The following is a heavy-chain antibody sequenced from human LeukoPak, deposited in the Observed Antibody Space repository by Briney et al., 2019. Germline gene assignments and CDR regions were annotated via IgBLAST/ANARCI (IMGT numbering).Heavy chain of an antibody. CDR1: GYSFTSYW. D-gene: IGHD3-10*01. CDR3: ATYAGSSSKYFQD. Sequence: GESLKISCKGSGYSFTSYWIGWVRQMPGKGLEWMGIIYPGDSDTRYSPSFQGQVTISADKSISTAYLQRSSLQASDTAMYYCATYAGSSSKYFQDWGQGTLVTVSS. J-gene: IGHJ1*01. V-gene: IGHV5-51*01. CDR2: IYPGDSDT.